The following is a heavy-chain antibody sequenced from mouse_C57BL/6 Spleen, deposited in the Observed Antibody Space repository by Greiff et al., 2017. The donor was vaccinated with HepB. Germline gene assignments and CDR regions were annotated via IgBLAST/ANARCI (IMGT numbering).Heavy chain of an antibody. CDR2: IWGGGST. D-gene: IGHD4-1*01. J-gene: IGHJ3*01. CDR3: AKHNSKEKGTGTAWFAY. V-gene: IGHV2-9*01. CDR1: GFSLTSYG. Sequence: VQRVESGPGLVAPSQSLSITCTVSGFSLTSYGVDWVRQPPGKGLEWLGVIWGGGSTNYNSALMSRLSISKDNSKSQVFLKMNSLQTDDTAMYYCAKHNSKEKGTGTAWFAYWGQGTLVTVSA.